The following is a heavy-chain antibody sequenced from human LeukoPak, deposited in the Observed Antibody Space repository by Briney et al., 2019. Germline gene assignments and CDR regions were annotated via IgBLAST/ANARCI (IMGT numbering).Heavy chain of an antibody. CDR3: VKEVPGTTIYD. CDR1: GFTFSSYA. V-gene: IGHV3-66*01. D-gene: IGHD4-11*01. CDR2: IFRGDGT. J-gene: IGHJ4*02. Sequence: GGSLRLSCAVSGFTFSSYAMSWVRQAPGKGLEWVAVIFRGDGTYHADSVKGRFTISRDTSKNTVYLHMNSLTAADTAVCYCVKEVPGTTIYDWGQGILVTVSS.